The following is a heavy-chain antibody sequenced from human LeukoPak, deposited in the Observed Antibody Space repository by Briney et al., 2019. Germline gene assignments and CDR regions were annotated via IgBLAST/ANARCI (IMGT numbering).Heavy chain of an antibody. J-gene: IGHJ4*02. Sequence: GGSLRLSCAASGFTFSSYGMHWVRQAPGKGLEWVAFIRYDGSNKYYADSVKGRFTISRDNSKNTLYLQMNSLRAEDTAVYYCANGLVVPAPRGDYWGQGTLVTVSS. CDR1: GFTFSSYG. CDR3: ANGLVVPAPRGDY. V-gene: IGHV3-30*02. D-gene: IGHD2-2*01. CDR2: IRYDGSNK.